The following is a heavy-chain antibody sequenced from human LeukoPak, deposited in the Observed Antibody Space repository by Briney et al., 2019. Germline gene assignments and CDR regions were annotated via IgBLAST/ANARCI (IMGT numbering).Heavy chain of an antibody. CDR3: ARVRGFTMVRGDTRPWAFDI. V-gene: IGHV1-2*02. Sequence: ASVKFSCKASGYTFTGYYMHWVRQAPGQGLEWMGWINPNSGGTNYAQKFQGRVTMTRDTSISTAYMELSRLRSDDTAVYYCARVRGFTMVRGDTRPWAFDIWGQGTMVTVSS. J-gene: IGHJ3*02. CDR2: INPNSGGT. D-gene: IGHD3-10*01. CDR1: GYTFTGYY.